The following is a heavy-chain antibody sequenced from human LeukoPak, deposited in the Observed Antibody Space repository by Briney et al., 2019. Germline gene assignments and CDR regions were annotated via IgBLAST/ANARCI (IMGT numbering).Heavy chain of an antibody. CDR2: ISSSGSTI. J-gene: IGHJ4*02. CDR3: ARETCSDGSCYFDY. V-gene: IGHV3-48*03. CDR1: GFTFSSYE. D-gene: IGHD2-15*01. Sequence: GGSLRLSCAASGFTFSSYEMNWVRQAPGKGLEWVSYISSSGSTIYYADSVKGRFTISRDNAKNSLYLQMNSLRAEDTAVYYCARETCSDGSCYFDYWGQGTLVTVSS.